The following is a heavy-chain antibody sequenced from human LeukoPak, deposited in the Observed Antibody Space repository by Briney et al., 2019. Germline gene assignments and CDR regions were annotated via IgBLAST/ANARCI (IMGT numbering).Heavy chain of an antibody. J-gene: IGHJ3*02. Sequence: SETLSLTCAVSGYSISSGYYWGWIRQPPGKGREWIGSIYHSGSTYYNPSLKSRVTISVDTSKNQFSLKLSSVTAADTAVYYCARHSWIRASSAAFDIWGQGTMVTVSS. D-gene: IGHD5-18*01. CDR3: ARHSWIRASSAAFDI. CDR2: IYHSGST. CDR1: GYSISSGYY. V-gene: IGHV4-38-2*01.